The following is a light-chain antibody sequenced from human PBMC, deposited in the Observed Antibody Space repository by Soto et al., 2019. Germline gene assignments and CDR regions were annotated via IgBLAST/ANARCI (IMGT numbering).Light chain of an antibody. Sequence: EIVLTQSPVTLSLSPGERATLSCRASQSVNTFLAWYQQKPGQAPRLLISDASTRATGIPARFSGSGSGTEFTLTISSLQSEDFAVYYCQQYNNWPPVTFGQGTKV. V-gene: IGKV3-15*01. CDR3: QQYNNWPPVT. CDR1: QSVNTF. J-gene: IGKJ1*01. CDR2: DAS.